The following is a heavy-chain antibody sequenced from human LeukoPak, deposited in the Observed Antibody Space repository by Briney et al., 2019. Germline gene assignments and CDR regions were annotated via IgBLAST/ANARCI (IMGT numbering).Heavy chain of an antibody. D-gene: IGHD2-15*01. J-gene: IGHJ6*03. V-gene: IGHV1-2*02. CDR1: GYTFTGYY. CDR3: ARDKEAANAYYYYYMDV. CDR2: FNPNSGGT. Sequence: ASVKVSCKASGYTFTGYYMHWVRQAPGQGLEWMGWFNPNSGGTNYAQKFQGRVTMTRDTSNSTAYMELSRLRSDDTAVYYCARDKEAANAYYYYYMDVWGKGTTVIVSS.